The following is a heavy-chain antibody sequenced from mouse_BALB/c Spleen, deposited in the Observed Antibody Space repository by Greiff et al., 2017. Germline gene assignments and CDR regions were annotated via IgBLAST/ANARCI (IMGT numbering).Heavy chain of an antibody. Sequence: VQLQQSGAELVRPGTSVKVSCKASGYAFTNYLIEWVKQRPGQGLEWIGVIYPGSGDTNYNEKFKGKATLTADKSSSTAYMQLSSLTSDDSAVYYCARELGAYFDYWGQGTTLTVSS. V-gene: IGHV1-54*01. CDR2: IYPGSGDT. D-gene: IGHD4-1*01. J-gene: IGHJ2*01. CDR3: ARELGAYFDY. CDR1: GYAFTNYL.